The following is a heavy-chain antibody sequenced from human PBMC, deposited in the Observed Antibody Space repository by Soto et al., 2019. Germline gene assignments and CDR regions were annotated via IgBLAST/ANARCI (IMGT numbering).Heavy chain of an antibody. V-gene: IGHV3-33*01. CDR2: IWYDGSNK. Sequence: GGSLRLSCAASGFTFSSYGMHWVRQAPGKGLEWVAVIWYDGSNKYYADSEKGRITISRDNSKNTLYLQMNRLRVEDSAVYYCARGYDFWSGYYYGMDVWGQGTTVTVSS. CDR3: ARGYDFWSGYYYGMDV. CDR1: GFTFSSYG. J-gene: IGHJ6*02. D-gene: IGHD3-3*01.